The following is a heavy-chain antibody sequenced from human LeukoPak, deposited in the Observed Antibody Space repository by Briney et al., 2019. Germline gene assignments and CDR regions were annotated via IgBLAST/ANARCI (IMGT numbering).Heavy chain of an antibody. CDR3: ARATGSLLDY. CDR1: GYTFSSYY. V-gene: IGHV1-46*01. Sequence: ASVKVSCKASGYTFSSYYMHWVRQAPGQGLEWMGIINPSGGSTSYAQKFQGRVTMTRDTSTTTVYMELSSLRSEDTAVYYCARATGSLLDYWGQGTLVTVSS. J-gene: IGHJ4*02. D-gene: IGHD1-14*01. CDR2: INPSGGST.